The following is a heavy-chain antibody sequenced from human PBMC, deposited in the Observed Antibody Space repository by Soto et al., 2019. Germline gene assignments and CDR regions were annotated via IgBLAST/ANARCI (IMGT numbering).Heavy chain of an antibody. CDR2: IYYSGST. Sequence: SETLSLTCTVSGSSISSYYWSWIRQPPGKGLEWIGYIYYSGSTNYNPSLKSRVTISVDTSKNQFSLKLSSVTAADTAVYYCAREVVVAATGTSWFDPWGQGTLVTVS. J-gene: IGHJ5*02. V-gene: IGHV4-59*01. D-gene: IGHD2-15*01. CDR1: GSSISSYY. CDR3: AREVVVAATGTSWFDP.